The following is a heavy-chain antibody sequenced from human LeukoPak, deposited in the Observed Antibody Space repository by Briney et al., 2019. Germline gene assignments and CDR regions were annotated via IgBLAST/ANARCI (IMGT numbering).Heavy chain of an antibody. CDR2: INHSGST. Sequence: SETLSLTCAVYGGSFSGYYWSWIRQPPGKGLEWIGEINHSGSTNYNPSLKSRVTISVDTSKNQFSLKLSSVTAADTAVYYCARILLWFGESLPYYFDYWGQGTLVTVSS. CDR3: ARILLWFGESLPYYFDY. CDR1: GGSFSGYY. J-gene: IGHJ4*02. D-gene: IGHD3-10*01. V-gene: IGHV4-34*01.